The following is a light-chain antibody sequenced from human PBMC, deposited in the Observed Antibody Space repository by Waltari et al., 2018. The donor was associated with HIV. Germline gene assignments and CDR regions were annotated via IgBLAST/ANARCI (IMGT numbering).Light chain of an antibody. CDR1: SSHVGSHC. Sequence: SVLTPPPSASGTPGQRVTISCSGSSSHVGSHCVYWNPQLPGTAPKLLVYRNNQRPSGVPDRLSGSRSGTSASLAISGLRSEDEADYYCATWNDSLVGGGTKLTVL. CDR2: RNN. CDR3: ATWNDSL. J-gene: IGLJ2*01. V-gene: IGLV1-47*01.